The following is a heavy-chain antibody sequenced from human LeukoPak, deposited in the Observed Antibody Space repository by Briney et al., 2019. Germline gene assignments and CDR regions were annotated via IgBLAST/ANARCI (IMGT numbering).Heavy chain of an antibody. Sequence: ASVKVSCKASGYTFTGYYMHWVRQAPGQGLEWMGWINPNSGGTNYARKFQGRVTMTRDTSISTAYMELSRLRSDDTAVYYCARVGRREQLGKNWFDPWGQGTLVTVSS. D-gene: IGHD6-6*01. CDR1: GYTFTGYY. J-gene: IGHJ5*02. CDR3: ARVGRREQLGKNWFDP. CDR2: INPNSGGT. V-gene: IGHV1-2*02.